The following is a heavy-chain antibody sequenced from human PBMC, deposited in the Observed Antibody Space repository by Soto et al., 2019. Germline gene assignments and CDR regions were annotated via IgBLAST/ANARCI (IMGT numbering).Heavy chain of an antibody. CDR2: ISGYNGDT. D-gene: IGHD2-8*01. V-gene: IGHV1-18*01. J-gene: IGHJ6*02. CDR1: GYTFTRYG. Sequence: QGQLVQSGPEVKKPGASVKVSCKASGYTFTRYGISWVRQAPGQGLEWMGWISGYNGDTNYAQKVQGRVTMTIDTTTTTAFMQFRSLTSDDAAIYYCAKNGQRPYCYCSMDVWGHGTPISVSS. CDR3: AKNGQRPYCYCSMDV.